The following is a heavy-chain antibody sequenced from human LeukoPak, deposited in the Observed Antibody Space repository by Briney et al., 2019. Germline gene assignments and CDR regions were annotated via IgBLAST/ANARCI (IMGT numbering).Heavy chain of an antibody. CDR1: GYSFTSYW. CDR2: IFTGDSDT. Sequence: GESLKISCKGSGYSFTSYWIGWVRQMPGKGLEWMGIIFTGDSDTRYSPSFQGQVTISADKSISTAYLQWSSLKASDTAMYYCARRGVGAFNWFAPWGQGTLVTVSS. V-gene: IGHV5-51*01. J-gene: IGHJ5*02. D-gene: IGHD1-26*01. CDR3: ARRGVGAFNWFAP.